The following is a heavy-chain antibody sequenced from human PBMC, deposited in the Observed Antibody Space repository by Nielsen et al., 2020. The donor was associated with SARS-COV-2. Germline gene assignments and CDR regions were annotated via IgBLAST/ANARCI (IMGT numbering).Heavy chain of an antibody. CDR2: IKQDGRDK. V-gene: IGHV3-7*02. D-gene: IGHD3-9*01. Sequence: GESLKISCAASGFTFSSFWMNWVRQAPGKGLEWVANIKQDGRDKYYVDSVKGRFTISRDNAKNTLFLQMSSLRAEDTGIYYCARGDFDPDYWGQGTLVTVSS. CDR1: GFTFSSFW. CDR3: ARGDFDPDY. J-gene: IGHJ4*02.